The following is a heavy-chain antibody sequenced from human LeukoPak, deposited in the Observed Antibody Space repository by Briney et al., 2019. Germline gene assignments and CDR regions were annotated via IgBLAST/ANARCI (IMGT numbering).Heavy chain of an antibody. CDR3: AKAVDLATISVDI. CDR1: GFTFDDYA. D-gene: IGHD5-24*01. V-gene: IGHV3-23*01. J-gene: IGHJ3*02. Sequence: PGGSLRLSCAASGFTFDDYAMHWVRQAPGKGLEWVSGISGSGVYTYYADSVKGRFTISRDNSKNTLYLVMNSLRVDDTAVYYCAKAVDLATISVDIWGQGTMVTVSS. CDR2: ISGSGVYT.